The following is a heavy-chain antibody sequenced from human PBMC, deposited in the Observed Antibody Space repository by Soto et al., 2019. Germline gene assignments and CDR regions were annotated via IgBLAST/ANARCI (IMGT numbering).Heavy chain of an antibody. V-gene: IGHV4-59*11. Sequence: PSETLSLTCTVSGGSISNHYWSWIRQPPGKGLEWIGYIYFSRSTTSYSPSLKGRVTISVDTSKNQFSLKLRSVTAADTAVYYSARNLYCSGGSCYSGSWFDPWGQGTLVTVSS. CDR3: ARNLYCSGGSCYSGSWFDP. CDR2: IYFSRSTT. J-gene: IGHJ5*02. CDR1: GGSISNHY. D-gene: IGHD2-15*01.